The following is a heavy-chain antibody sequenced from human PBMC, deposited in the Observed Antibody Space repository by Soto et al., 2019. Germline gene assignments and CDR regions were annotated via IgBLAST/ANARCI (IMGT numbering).Heavy chain of an antibody. CDR1: GFTFSSYA. CDR3: VRESSSWFILSYYFDY. V-gene: IGHV3-23*01. J-gene: IGHJ4*02. D-gene: IGHD6-13*01. Sequence: GGSLRLSCAASGFTFSSYAMSWVRQAPGKGLEWVSAISGSGGSTYYADSVKGRFTISRDNSKNTLYLQMNSLRAGDTAVYYCVRESSSWFILSYYFDYWGQGTLVTVSS. CDR2: ISGSGGST.